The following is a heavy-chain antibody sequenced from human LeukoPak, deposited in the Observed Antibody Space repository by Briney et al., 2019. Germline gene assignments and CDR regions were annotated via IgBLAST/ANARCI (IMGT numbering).Heavy chain of an antibody. Sequence: TGGSLRLSCAASGFTFSSYEMNWVRQAPGKGLEWVSYISSSGSTIYYADSVKGRFTISRDNSKNTLYLQMNSLRAEDTAVYYCAKSPDITMIVVVYYWGQGTLVTVSS. CDR3: AKSPDITMIVVVYY. CDR1: GFTFSSYE. J-gene: IGHJ4*02. V-gene: IGHV3-48*03. D-gene: IGHD3-22*01. CDR2: ISSSGSTI.